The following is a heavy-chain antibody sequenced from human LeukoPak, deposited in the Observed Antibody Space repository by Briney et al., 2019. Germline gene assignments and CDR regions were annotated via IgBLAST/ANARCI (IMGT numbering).Heavy chain of an antibody. V-gene: IGHV3-23*01. CDR1: GFTFSSYA. J-gene: IGHJ5*02. D-gene: IGHD1-14*01. CDR2: ISGSGGST. Sequence: GGSLRLSCAASGFTFSSYAMSWVRQAPGKGLEWVSAISGSGGSTYYADSVKGRFTISRDNSKNTLYLQMNSLRAEDTAVYYCAKDQDGDEEVTTYWFDPWGQGTLVTVSS. CDR3: AKDQDGDEEVTTYWFDP.